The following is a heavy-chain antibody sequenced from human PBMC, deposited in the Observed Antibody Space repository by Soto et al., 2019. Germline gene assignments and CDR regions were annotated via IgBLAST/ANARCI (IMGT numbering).Heavy chain of an antibody. V-gene: IGHV1-18*01. CDR3: ARGRGSSSWYEISHYFDS. CDR2: ISAYSGHT. Sequence: VQLVQSGAELKKSGASVKVSCQTSGYSFTTYGTAWVRQAPGQGLEWIGWISAYSGHTNYAQDSQDRVTMTTDTSTRPAYMELRSLRSDDTAVYYCARGRGSSSWYEISHYFDSWGQGTPVTVSS. D-gene: IGHD6-13*01. CDR1: GYSFTTYG. J-gene: IGHJ4*02.